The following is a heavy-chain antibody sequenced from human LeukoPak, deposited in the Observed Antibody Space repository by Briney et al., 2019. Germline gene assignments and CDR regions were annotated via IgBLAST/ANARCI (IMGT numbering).Heavy chain of an antibody. CDR2: IYYSGST. CDR3: ARVRGYYYGSGGYYNNLYFDY. CDR1: GGSISSYY. D-gene: IGHD3-10*01. J-gene: IGHJ4*02. Sequence: PSETLSLTCTVSGGSISSYYWSWIRQPPGKGLEWIGYIYYSGSTNYNPSLKSRVTISVDTSKNQFSLKLSSVTAADTAVYYCARVRGYYYGSGGYYNNLYFDYWGQGTLVTVSS. V-gene: IGHV4-59*01.